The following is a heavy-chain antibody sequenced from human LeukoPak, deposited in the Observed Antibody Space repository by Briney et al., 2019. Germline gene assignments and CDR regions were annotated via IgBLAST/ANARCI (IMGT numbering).Heavy chain of an antibody. V-gene: IGHV3-30-3*01. CDR2: ISYDGSNK. D-gene: IGHD3-3*01. Sequence: GRSLRLSCAASGFTFSSYAMHWVRQAPGKGVEWVAVISYDGSNKYYADSVKGRFTISRDNSKNTLYLQMNSLRAEDTAVYYCARAKYDFWSGYYTGIGSYWGQGTLVTVSS. CDR3: ARAKYDFWSGYYTGIGSY. J-gene: IGHJ4*02. CDR1: GFTFSSYA.